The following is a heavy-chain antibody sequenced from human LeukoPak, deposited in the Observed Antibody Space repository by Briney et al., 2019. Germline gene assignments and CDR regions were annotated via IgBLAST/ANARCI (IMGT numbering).Heavy chain of an antibody. J-gene: IGHJ4*02. CDR2: ITSGNTI. CDR1: GFTFSSYS. D-gene: IGHD3-22*01. CDR3: GNYYDSSGYTSDDY. V-gene: IGHV3-48*01. Sequence: GGSLRLSCAASGFTFSSYSMNWVRQAPGKGLEWVSYITSGNTIYYADSVKGRFTISRDNSKNTLYLQMNSLRAEDTAVYYCGNYYDSSGYTSDDYWGQGTLVTVSS.